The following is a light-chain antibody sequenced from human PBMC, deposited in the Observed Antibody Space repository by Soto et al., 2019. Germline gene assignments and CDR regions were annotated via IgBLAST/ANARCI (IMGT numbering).Light chain of an antibody. CDR2: GAS. CDR1: QSVSGN. J-gene: IGKJ4*01. V-gene: IGKV3-15*01. Sequence: EIVMTQSPATLSVSPGERATLSCRASQSVSGNLAWYQQKPGQPPMLLIYGASTRATGIPARFSGSGSGTDFTLTINSLQSDYVACYYCQQYNNWTLTFGGGTKVEIK. CDR3: QQYNNWTLT.